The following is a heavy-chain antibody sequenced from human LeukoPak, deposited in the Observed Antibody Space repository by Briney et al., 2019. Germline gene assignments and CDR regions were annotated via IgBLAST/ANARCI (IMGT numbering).Heavy chain of an antibody. CDR3: ATSTVTHTRDP. V-gene: IGHV1-2*02. D-gene: IGHD1-1*01. CDR1: EYTSSDFY. CDR2: INPYTGAT. Sequence: GASVKVSCQASEYTSSDFYLNWVRQAPGQGLEWMGWINPYTGATTYAQNFQGRVTMTWDASIGTGYVELTRLTSDDTALYYCATSTVTHTRDPWGQGTLVTVSS. J-gene: IGHJ5*02.